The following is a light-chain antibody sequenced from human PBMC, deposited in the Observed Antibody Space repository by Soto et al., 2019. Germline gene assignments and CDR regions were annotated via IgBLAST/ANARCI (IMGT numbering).Light chain of an antibody. CDR3: QNYGNSPWT. V-gene: IGKV1-12*01. J-gene: IGKJ1*01. CDR1: QGISSW. CDR2: AAS. Sequence: DIQMTQSPSSVSASVGDRVTITCRASQGISSWLAWYQQKPGKAPKLLIYAASSLQSGVPSRFSGSGSGTDFTLTISGLEPEDFAVYYCQNYGNSPWTFGQGTKVDIK.